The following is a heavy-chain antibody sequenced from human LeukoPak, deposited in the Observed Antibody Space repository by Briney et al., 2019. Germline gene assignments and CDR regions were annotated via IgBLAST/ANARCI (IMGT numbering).Heavy chain of an antibody. CDR3: AREGRQDYVYFDC. CDR2: INYSGNT. Sequence: SETLSLTCTVSGDSISSYYWSWIRHPPGKGLEWMGYINYSGNTNYNPSLKSRVTISVDTSKNQFSLRLTSVTAADTAVYYCAREGRQDYVYFDCWGQGTLVTVSS. V-gene: IGHV4-59*01. J-gene: IGHJ4*02. CDR1: GDSISSYY. D-gene: IGHD4-17*01.